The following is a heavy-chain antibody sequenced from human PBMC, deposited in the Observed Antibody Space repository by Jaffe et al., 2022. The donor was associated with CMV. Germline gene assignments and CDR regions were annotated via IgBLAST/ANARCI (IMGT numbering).Heavy chain of an antibody. CDR3: AKDRRITMIVVVMYFDY. Sequence: EVQLVESGGGLVQPGGSLRLSCAASGFTFSSYAMSWVRQAPGKGLEWVSAISGSGGSTYYADSVKGRFTISRDNSKNTLYLQMNSLRAEDTAVYYCAKDRRITMIVVVMYFDYWGQGTLVTVSS. V-gene: IGHV3-23*04. CDR2: ISGSGGST. CDR1: GFTFSSYA. J-gene: IGHJ4*02. D-gene: IGHD3-22*01.